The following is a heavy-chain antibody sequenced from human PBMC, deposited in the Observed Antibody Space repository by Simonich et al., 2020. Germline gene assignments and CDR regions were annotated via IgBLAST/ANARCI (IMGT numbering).Heavy chain of an antibody. J-gene: IGHJ4*02. CDR2: IYYSGST. D-gene: IGHD5-12*01. CDR3: ARHDRWLQFYFDY. Sequence: QVQLQESGPGLVKPSETLSLTCTVSGGSISSYYWSWIRQPRGKGLEWIGYIYYSGSTNYNPPLKSRVTISVDTSKNQFSLKLSSVTAADTAVYYCARHDRWLQFYFDYWGQGTLVTVSS. CDR1: GGSISSYY. V-gene: IGHV4-59*08.